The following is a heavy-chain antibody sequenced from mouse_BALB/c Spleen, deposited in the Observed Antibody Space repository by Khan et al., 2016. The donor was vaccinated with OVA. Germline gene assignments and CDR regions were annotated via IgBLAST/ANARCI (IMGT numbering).Heavy chain of an antibody. CDR2: VSTGGSYT. V-gene: IGHV5-6*01. D-gene: IGHD1-1*01. CDR3: TRLCYYYDSEEFAY. Sequence: EVELVESGGDLVKPGGSLKLSCAASGFTFSTYGMSWVRQAPDKRLEWVATVSTGGSYTYYPDSVKGRFTISRDNAKNTLYLQMSGLRSEYTAMFYCTRLCYYYDSEEFAYWGQGTLVTVSA. J-gene: IGHJ3*01. CDR1: GFTFSTYG.